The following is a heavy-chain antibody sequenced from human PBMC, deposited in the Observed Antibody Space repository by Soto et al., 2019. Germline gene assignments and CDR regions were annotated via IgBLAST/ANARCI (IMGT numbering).Heavy chain of an antibody. J-gene: IGHJ6*02. CDR2: INPNSGGT. V-gene: IGHV1-2*02. CDR3: ARVLDAVYYGMDV. Sequence: ASVKVSCKASGYTFTGYYMHWVRQAPGQGLEWMGWINPNSGGTNYAQKFQGRVTMTRDTSISTAYMELSRLRSDDTAVYYCARVLDAVYYGMDVWGQGTTVTVSS. D-gene: IGHD1-26*01. CDR1: GYTFTGYY.